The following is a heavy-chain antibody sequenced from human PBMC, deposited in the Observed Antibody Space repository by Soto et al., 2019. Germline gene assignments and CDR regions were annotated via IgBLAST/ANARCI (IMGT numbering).Heavy chain of an antibody. CDR3: ARVWGELAMVRGLAGFDP. CDR2: IKQDGSEK. CDR1: GFTFSSYW. V-gene: IGHV3-7*01. Sequence: EVQLVESGGGLVQPGGSLRLSCAASGFTFSSYWMSWVRQAPGKGLEWVANIKQDGSEKYYVDSVKGRFTISRDNAKNSLYLQMNSLRAEDTAVYYCARVWGELAMVRGLAGFDPWGQGTLVTVSS. D-gene: IGHD3-10*01. J-gene: IGHJ5*02.